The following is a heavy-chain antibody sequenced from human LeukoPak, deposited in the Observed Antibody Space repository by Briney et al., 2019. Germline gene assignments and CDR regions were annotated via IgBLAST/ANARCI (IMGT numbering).Heavy chain of an antibody. J-gene: IGHJ4*02. CDR1: GYTFTSYY. CDR2: INPSGGST. D-gene: IGHD2-2*01. V-gene: IGHV1-46*01. Sequence: ASVKVSCKASGYTFTSYYMHWVRQAPGQGLEWMGIINPSGGSTSYAQKFQGRVTMTRDTSTSTVYMELSSLRSEDTTVYYCARYLEPYYFDYWGQGTLVTVSS. CDR3: ARYLEPYYFDY.